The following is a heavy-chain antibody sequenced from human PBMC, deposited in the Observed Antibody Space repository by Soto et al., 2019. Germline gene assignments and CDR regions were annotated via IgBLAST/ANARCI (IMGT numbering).Heavy chain of an antibody. V-gene: IGHV4-34*01. J-gene: IGHJ6*02. D-gene: IGHD3-16*01. CDR1: GGSFSGYY. CDR3: ARGRSSVPDRRGIGYYGLDV. CDR2: INDSGIT. Sequence: QVQLQQWGAEVLKPSETLSLTCVVNGGSFSGYYWSWIRQSRGKGLEWIGEINDSGITDSNPSLESRVTISVDMSKNQFSLNLISVTAADSAVYHCARGRSSVPDRRGIGYYGLDVWGQGTTVTVSS.